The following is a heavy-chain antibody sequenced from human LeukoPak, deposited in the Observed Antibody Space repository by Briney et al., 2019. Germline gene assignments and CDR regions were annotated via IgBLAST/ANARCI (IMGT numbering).Heavy chain of an antibody. V-gene: IGHV1-8*01. Sequence: ASVKVSCKASGYTLTSYDINWVRQATGQGLEWMGWMSPNSGNTGYAQKFQGRVTMTRNTSISTAYMELSSLRSEDTAVYYCARGPSYVVTFGGVINWFDPWGQGTLVTVSS. CDR3: ARGPSYVVTFGGVINWFDP. CDR1: GYTLTSYD. D-gene: IGHD3-16*01. J-gene: IGHJ5*02. CDR2: MSPNSGNT.